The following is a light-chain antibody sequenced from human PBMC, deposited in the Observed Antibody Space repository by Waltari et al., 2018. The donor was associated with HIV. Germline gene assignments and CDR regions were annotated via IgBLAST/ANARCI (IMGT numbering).Light chain of an antibody. Sequence: DIQMTQSHSTLSASVGDRVTITCRAGQSVSRWLAWYQQKPGKAPKLLISKASNLESGGPSRFSGSGSVTEFTLTISSLQPDYFATYYCQQYHSYSPWTCGQVTKVEIK. CDR2: KAS. CDR1: QSVSRW. V-gene: IGKV1-5*03. J-gene: IGKJ1*01. CDR3: QQYHSYSPWT.